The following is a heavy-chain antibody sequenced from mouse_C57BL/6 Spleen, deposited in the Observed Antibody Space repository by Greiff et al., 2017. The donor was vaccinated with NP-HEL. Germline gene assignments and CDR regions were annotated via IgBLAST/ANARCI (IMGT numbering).Heavy chain of an antibody. J-gene: IGHJ1*03. CDR1: GFTFSDYY. CDR3: ARRGSSYEWYFEG. V-gene: IGHV5-16*02. Sequence: EVHLVESEGGLVQPGSSMKLSCTASGFTFSDYYMAWVRQVPEKGLEWVANINYDGSSTYYLDSLKSRFIISRDNAKNILYLQMSSLKSEDTATYYCARRGSSYEWYFEGWGTGTTVTVAS. CDR2: INYDGSST. D-gene: IGHD1-1*01.